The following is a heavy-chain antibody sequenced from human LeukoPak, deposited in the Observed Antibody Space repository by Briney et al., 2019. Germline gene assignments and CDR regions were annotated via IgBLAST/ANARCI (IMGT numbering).Heavy chain of an antibody. CDR3: ARASYGYGNNWFDP. Sequence: GGSLRLSCAASGFTVSSNYMSWVRQAPGKGLEWVSVIYSGGSTYYADSVKGRFTISRDNSKNTVYLQMGSLRAEDMAVYYCARASYGYGNNWFDPWGQGTLVTVSS. J-gene: IGHJ5*02. V-gene: IGHV3-66*01. D-gene: IGHD5-18*01. CDR2: IYSGGST. CDR1: GFTVSSNY.